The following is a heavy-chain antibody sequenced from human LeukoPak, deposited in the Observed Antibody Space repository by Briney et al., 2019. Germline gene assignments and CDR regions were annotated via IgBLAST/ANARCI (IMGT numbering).Heavy chain of an antibody. V-gene: IGHV1-2*02. J-gene: IGHJ4*02. CDR2: INPNSGGT. CDR1: GYTFTGYY. Sequence: EASVKVSCKASGYTFTGYYMHWVRQAPGQGLEWMGWINPNSGGTNYAQKFQGRVTMTRDTSISTAYMELSRLRSDDTAVYYCARSDLQEFGELPHTFDYWGQGTLVTVSS. CDR3: ARSDLQEFGELPHTFDY. D-gene: IGHD3-10*01.